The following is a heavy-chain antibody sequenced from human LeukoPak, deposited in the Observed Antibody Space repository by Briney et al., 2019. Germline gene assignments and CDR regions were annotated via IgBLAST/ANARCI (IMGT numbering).Heavy chain of an antibody. CDR3: ARWYCSGGTCFHLDD. CDR1: GGSISGYY. CDR2: IFSSGSA. V-gene: IGHV4-59*08. D-gene: IGHD2-15*01. Sequence: SETLSLTCTVSGGSISGYYWSWIRQPPGKGLEWIGYIFSSGSAAYNPSLRSRVTASIDTSKNQFSLKLSSVTAADTAVYYCARWYCSGGTCFHLDDWGQGTLVTVSS. J-gene: IGHJ4*02.